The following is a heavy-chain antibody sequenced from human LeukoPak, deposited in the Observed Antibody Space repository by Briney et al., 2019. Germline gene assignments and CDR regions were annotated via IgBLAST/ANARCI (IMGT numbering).Heavy chain of an antibody. CDR3: ARAPGRLQPFDY. CDR2: INHSGST. V-gene: IGHV4-34*01. J-gene: IGHJ4*02. D-gene: IGHD5-24*01. Sequence: GSLRLSCAASGFTFSDYYMSWIRQPPGKGLEWIGEINHSGSTNYNPSLKSRVTISVDTSKNQFSLKLSSVTAADTAVYYCARAPGRLQPFDYWGQGTLVTVSS. CDR1: GFTFSDYY.